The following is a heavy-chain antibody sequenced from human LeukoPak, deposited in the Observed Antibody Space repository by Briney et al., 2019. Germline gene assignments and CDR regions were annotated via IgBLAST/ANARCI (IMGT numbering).Heavy chain of an antibody. CDR3: ARVEYGSGSPPGAFDI. CDR2: INHSGST. CDR1: GGSFSGYY. D-gene: IGHD3-10*01. V-gene: IGHV4-34*01. Sequence: PSETLSLTCAVYGGSFSGYYWSWIRQPPGKGLEWIGEINHSGSTNYNPSLKSRVTISVDTSKNQFSLKLSSVTAADTAVYYCARVEYGSGSPPGAFDIWGQGTMVTVSS. J-gene: IGHJ3*02.